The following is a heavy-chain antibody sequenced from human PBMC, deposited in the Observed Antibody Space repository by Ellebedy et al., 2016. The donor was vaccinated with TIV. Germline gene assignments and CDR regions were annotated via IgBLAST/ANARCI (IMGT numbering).Heavy chain of an antibody. CDR2: ISGSGGST. Sequence: PGGSLRLSCEGSGFTVSSNYMSWVRQAPGKGLEWVSAISGSGGSTYYADSVKGRFTISRDNSKNTLYLQMNSLRAEDTAVYYCAKRVTMVREVITYYHYAMDVWGQGTTVTVSS. V-gene: IGHV3-23*01. CDR1: GFTVSSNY. CDR3: AKRVTMVREVITYYHYAMDV. J-gene: IGHJ6*02. D-gene: IGHD3-10*01.